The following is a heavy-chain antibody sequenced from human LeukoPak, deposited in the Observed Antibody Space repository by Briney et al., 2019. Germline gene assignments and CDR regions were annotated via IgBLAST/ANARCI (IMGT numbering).Heavy chain of an antibody. J-gene: IGHJ4*02. CDR2: IYSGGST. V-gene: IGHV3-66*01. CDR1: GITVSSND. Sequence: GSLRLSCAASGITVSSNDMSWVRQAPGKGLEWVSVIYSGGSTYYADSVKGRFTISRDISKNTLYLQMNSLRAEDTAVYYCARGPTVQEDLDYWGQGALVTVSS. CDR3: ARGPTVQEDLDY.